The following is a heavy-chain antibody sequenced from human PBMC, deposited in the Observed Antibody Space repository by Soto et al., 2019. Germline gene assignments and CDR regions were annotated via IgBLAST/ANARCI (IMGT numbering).Heavy chain of an antibody. V-gene: IGHV3-23*01. CDR1: GFAFSTYA. CDR3: AKVTKRAAAGRYEYYKYGMDV. J-gene: IGHJ6*02. CDR2: ISGSGGSS. D-gene: IGHD6-13*01. Sequence: GGSLRLSCAASGFAFSTYAMTWVRQAPGKGLEWVSVISGSGGSSYYAASVKGRFTISGDNSKNTLYLQMNGLRAEDTALYYCAKVTKRAAAGRYEYYKYGMDVWGQGTTVTVSS.